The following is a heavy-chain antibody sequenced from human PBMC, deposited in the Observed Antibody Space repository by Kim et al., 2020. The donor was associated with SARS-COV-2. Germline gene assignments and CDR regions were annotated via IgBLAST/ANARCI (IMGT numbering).Heavy chain of an antibody. J-gene: IGHJ4*02. V-gene: IGHV1-46*01. Sequence: GSTRYAQKFQGRVTMTRDTSTSTVYMGRSSLRSEDTAVYYCARGGGNPDYWGQGTLVTVSS. CDR3: ARGGGNPDY. CDR2: GST. D-gene: IGHD3-16*01.